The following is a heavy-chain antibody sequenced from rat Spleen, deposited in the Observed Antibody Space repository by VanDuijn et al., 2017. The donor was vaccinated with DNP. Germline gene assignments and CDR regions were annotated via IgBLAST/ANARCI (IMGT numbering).Heavy chain of an antibody. CDR1: GFTFSNYG. D-gene: IGHD1-10*01. Sequence: EVQLVESGGGLVQPGRSLKLSCAASGFTFSNYGMAWGRQAPKKGREWVAYINYDGSSTYYRDSVKGRFTISRDNAKSTLYLQMDSLRSAATATYYCTTGQLLDYWGQGVMVTVSS. V-gene: IGHV5-29*01. J-gene: IGHJ2*01. CDR2: INYDGSST. CDR3: TTGQLLDY.